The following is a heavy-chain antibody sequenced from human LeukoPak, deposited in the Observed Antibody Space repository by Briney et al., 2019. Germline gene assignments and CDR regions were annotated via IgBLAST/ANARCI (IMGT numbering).Heavy chain of an antibody. CDR3: ARETAAAGSFIAINDY. V-gene: IGHV4-59*12. Sequence: SETLSLTCTVSGGSISGYYWSWIRQPPGKGLEWIGYIYYSGSTNQNPSLKSRVTISVDTSKNQFSLKLSSVTAADTAIYYCARETAAAGSFIAINDYWGQGTLVTVSS. CDR1: GGSISGYY. J-gene: IGHJ4*02. CDR2: IYYSGST. D-gene: IGHD6-13*01.